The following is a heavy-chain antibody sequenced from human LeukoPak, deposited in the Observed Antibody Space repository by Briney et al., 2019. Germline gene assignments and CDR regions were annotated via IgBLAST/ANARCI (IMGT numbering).Heavy chain of an antibody. CDR3: AKPRGATVTLYYSDY. Sequence: PGGSLRLSCAASGFTFSSYAMSWVRQAPGKGLEWVSAISGSGGSTYYADSVKGRFTISRDNPKNTLYLQMNSLRAEDTAVYYCAKPRGATVTLYYSDYWGQGTLVTVSS. V-gene: IGHV3-23*01. D-gene: IGHD4-17*01. CDR2: ISGSGGST. J-gene: IGHJ4*02. CDR1: GFTFSSYA.